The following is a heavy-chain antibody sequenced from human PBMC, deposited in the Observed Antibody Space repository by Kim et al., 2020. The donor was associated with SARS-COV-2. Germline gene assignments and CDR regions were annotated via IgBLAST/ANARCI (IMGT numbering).Heavy chain of an antibody. D-gene: IGHD3-10*01. J-gene: IGHJ4*02. Sequence: IYAQKFQGRVTMTEDTSTDTAYMELSSLRSEDTAVYYCATGVWFGELFVYWGQGTLVTVSS. V-gene: IGHV1-24*01. CDR3: ATGVWFGELFVY.